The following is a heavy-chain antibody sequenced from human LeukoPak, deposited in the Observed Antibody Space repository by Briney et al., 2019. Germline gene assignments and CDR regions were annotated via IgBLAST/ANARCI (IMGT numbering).Heavy chain of an antibody. CDR3: VRGFHSFDV. CDR1: GFTLSDHY. J-gene: IGHJ3*01. CDR2: TTNKATGYIT. Sequence: GSLRLSCAASGFTLSDHYMDWVRQAPGKGLEWVGRTTNKATGYITIYAASVQGRFSISRDDSKGSLYLQMNSLKVEDTAVYYCVRGFHSFDVWGQGTVVIVSS. V-gene: IGHV3-72*01.